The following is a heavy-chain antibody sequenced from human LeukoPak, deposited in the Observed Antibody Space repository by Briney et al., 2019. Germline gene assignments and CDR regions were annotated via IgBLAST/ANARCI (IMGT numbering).Heavy chain of an antibody. Sequence: GGSLRLSCAASGFTFSSYAMSWVRQAPGKGLEWVSAISGSGGSTYYADSVKGRFTISRDNSKNTLYLQMNSLRAEDTAVYYCARNWRFRELGYNWFDPWGQGTLVTVSS. CDR2: ISGSGGST. V-gene: IGHV3-23*01. CDR3: ARNWRFRELGYNWFDP. J-gene: IGHJ5*02. CDR1: GFTFSSYA. D-gene: IGHD3-10*01.